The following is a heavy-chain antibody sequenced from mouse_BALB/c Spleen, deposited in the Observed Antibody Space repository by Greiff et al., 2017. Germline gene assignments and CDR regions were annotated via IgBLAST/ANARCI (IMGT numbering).Heavy chain of an antibody. J-gene: IGHJ3*01. Sequence: EVQLQQSGGDLVKPGGSLKLSCAASGFTFSSYGMSWVRQTPDKRLEWVATISSGGSYTYYPDSVKGRFTISRDNAKNTLYLQMSSLKSEDTAMYYCARRSYYRYDEDPSWFAYWGQGTLVIVSA. V-gene: IGHV5-6*01. CDR3: ARRSYYRYDEDPSWFAY. CDR2: ISSGGSYT. CDR1: GFTFSSYG. D-gene: IGHD2-14*01.